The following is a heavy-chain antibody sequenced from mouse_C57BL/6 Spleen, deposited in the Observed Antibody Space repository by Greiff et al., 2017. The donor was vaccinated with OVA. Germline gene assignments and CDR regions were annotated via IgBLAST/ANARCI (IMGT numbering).Heavy chain of an antibody. CDR2: IYPGDGDT. Sequence: VQLQQSGPELVKPGASVKISCKASGYAFSSSWMNWVKQRPGKGLEWIGRIYPGDGDTNYNGKFKGKATLTADKSSSTAYMQLSSLTSEDSAVYFCARDYDYDDGFAYWGQGTLVTVSA. D-gene: IGHD2-4*01. CDR1: GYAFSSSW. J-gene: IGHJ3*01. CDR3: ARDYDYDDGFAY. V-gene: IGHV1-82*01.